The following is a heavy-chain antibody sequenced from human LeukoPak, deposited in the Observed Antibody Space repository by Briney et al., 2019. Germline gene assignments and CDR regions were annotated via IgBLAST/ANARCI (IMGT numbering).Heavy chain of an antibody. CDR2: INPNSGGT. CDR3: ARGTWNSGNY. D-gene: IGHD1-7*01. Sequence: ASVKVSCKASGYTFTGYYMHWVRQAPGQGLEWMGRINPNSGGTNYAQKFQGRVTMTRDTSISTVYMELSSLRSEDTAVYYCARGTWNSGNYWGQGTLVTVSS. V-gene: IGHV1-2*06. J-gene: IGHJ4*02. CDR1: GYTFTGYY.